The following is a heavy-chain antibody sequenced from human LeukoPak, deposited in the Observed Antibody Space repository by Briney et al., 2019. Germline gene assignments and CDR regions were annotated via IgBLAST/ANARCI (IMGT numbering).Heavy chain of an antibody. CDR2: MNTNSGDT. V-gene: IGHV1-8*01. CDR1: GYTFTSYD. J-gene: IGHJ5*02. CDR3: ARGGDIAVVPAAMVGP. Sequence: ASVKVSCKASGYTFTSYDINWVRQATGQGLEWMGWMNTNSGDTGHAQKFQGRLTMTRDTSTNTAYMELSSLRSEDTAVYYCARGGDIAVVPAAMVGPWGQGTLVTVSS. D-gene: IGHD2-2*01.